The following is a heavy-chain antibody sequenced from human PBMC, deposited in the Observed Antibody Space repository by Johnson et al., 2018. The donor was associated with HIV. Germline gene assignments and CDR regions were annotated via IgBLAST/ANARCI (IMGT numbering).Heavy chain of an antibody. J-gene: IGHJ3*02. V-gene: IGHV3-NL1*01. D-gene: IGHD2-8*02. CDR1: GFTFSSYW. Sequence: QVQLVESGGGLVQPGGSLRLSCAASGFTFSSYWMHWVRQAPGKGLVWVSVIYSGGSTYYADSVKGRFTISRDNSKNTLYLQMNSLRAEETAVYYCAKGGVLGYGTGGVCPHAFDIWGQGTMVTVSS. CDR2: IYSGGST. CDR3: AKGGVLGYGTGGVCPHAFDI.